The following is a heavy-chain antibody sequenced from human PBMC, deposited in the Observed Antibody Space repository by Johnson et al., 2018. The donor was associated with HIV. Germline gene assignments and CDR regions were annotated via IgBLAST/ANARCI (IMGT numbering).Heavy chain of an antibody. V-gene: IGHV3-30-3*01. CDR3: ARVATHAFDI. Sequence: QVQLVESGGGVVQPGRSLRLSCAASGFTFSNYAMHWVRQAPGKGLEWVSVISYDGSNKYYTDSVKGRFTISRDNSKNTLDLQMNSLRAEDTAVYYCARVATHAFDIWGQGTMVTVSS. CDR2: ISYDGSNK. J-gene: IGHJ3*02. CDR1: GFTFSNYA. D-gene: IGHD1-26*01.